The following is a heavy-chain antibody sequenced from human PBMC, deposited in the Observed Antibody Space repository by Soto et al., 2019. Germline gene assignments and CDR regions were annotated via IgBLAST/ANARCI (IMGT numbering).Heavy chain of an antibody. V-gene: IGHV4-39*01. J-gene: IGHJ5*02. D-gene: IGHD2-21*01. CDR2: IFYSGST. Sequence: SETLSLTCSVSGGSISTSRSYWAWIRQPPGEGLEWLANIFYSGSTFYNPSLASRVSVSVDTSKNEFSLKLRSVTAADTAVYYCARRPTTGDTDLWFDPWGQGTLVTVSS. CDR3: ARRPTTGDTDLWFDP. CDR1: GGSISTSRSY.